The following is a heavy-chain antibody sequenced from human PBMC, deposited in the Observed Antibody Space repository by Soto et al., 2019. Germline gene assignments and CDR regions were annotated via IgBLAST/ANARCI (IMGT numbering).Heavy chain of an antibody. CDR3: AGPISGYSYGPSY. CDR1: GGSISSYY. V-gene: IGHV4-59*08. J-gene: IGHJ4*02. CDR2: IYYSGST. Sequence: SETLSLTCTVSGGSISSYYWSWIRQPPGKGLEWIGYIYYSGSTNYNPSLKSRVTISVDTSKNQFSLKLSSVTAADTAVYYCAGPISGYSYGPSYWGQGTLVTVSS. D-gene: IGHD5-18*01.